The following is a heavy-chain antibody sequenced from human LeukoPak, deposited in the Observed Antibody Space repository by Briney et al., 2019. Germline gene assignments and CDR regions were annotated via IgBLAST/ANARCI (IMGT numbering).Heavy chain of an antibody. D-gene: IGHD4-17*01. V-gene: IGHV3-11*05. J-gene: IGHJ3*02. CDR2: ISSSSSYT. CDR1: GFTFNDYY. Sequence: GGSLRLSCAASGFTFNDYYMSWIRQAPGKGLEWVSYISSSSSYTNYADSAKGRFAISRDNAKNSLYLQMNSLRAEDTAVYYCARDGRGLGDYDAFDIWGQGTMVTVSS. CDR3: ARDGRGLGDYDAFDI.